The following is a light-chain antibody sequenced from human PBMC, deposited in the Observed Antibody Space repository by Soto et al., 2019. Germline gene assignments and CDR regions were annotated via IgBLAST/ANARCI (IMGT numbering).Light chain of an antibody. V-gene: IGKV3-15*01. CDR1: QSVSNN. Sequence: EIVMTQSPATLSVSLGERATLSCRASQSVSNNLAWYQQKPGQAPRLLIYGAFTRATGVPARFTGSGSGTEFTFTISSLQSEDFAVYYCQQYNNWPPLTFGGGTKVEIK. CDR3: QQYNNWPPLT. J-gene: IGKJ4*01. CDR2: GAF.